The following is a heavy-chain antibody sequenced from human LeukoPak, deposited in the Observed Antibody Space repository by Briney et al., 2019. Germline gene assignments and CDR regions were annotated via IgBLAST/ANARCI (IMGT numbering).Heavy chain of an antibody. CDR3: ARGNDDYSNFDY. CDR2: IYYSGST. Sequence: SQTLSLTCTVSGGSISSGDYYWSWIRQPPGKGLEWIGYIYYSGSTYYNPSLKSRVTISVDTSKNQFSLKLSSVTAADTAVYYCARGNDDYSNFDYWGQGTLVTVSS. V-gene: IGHV4-30-4*01. D-gene: IGHD4-17*01. J-gene: IGHJ4*02. CDR1: GGSISSGDYY.